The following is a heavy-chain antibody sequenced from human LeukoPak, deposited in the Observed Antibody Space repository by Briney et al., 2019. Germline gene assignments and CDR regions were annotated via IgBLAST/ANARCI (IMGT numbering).Heavy chain of an antibody. V-gene: IGHV3-30*02. CDR2: IRYDGSNK. CDR3: AKVRDYGDQNFDY. CDR1: GFTFSSYG. J-gene: IGHJ4*02. Sequence: GGSLRLSCAASGFTFSSYGMHWVRQATGKGLEWVAFIRYDGSNKYYADSVKGRFTISRDNSKNTLYLQMNSLRAEDTAVYYCAKVRDYGDQNFDYWGQGTLVTVSS. D-gene: IGHD4-17*01.